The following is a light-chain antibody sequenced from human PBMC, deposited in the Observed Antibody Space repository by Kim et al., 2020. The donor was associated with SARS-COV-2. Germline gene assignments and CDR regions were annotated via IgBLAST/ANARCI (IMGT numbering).Light chain of an antibody. V-gene: IGKV1-39*01. CDR2: SAT. CDR1: PSTGNY. CDR3: QQAYNTPRT. J-gene: IGKJ2*01. Sequence: ASVGASVTISCRASPSTGNYLNWYQQKPGKAPKLLIYSATNLQSGVPSRFSGGGSGTDFTLTINNLQPEDVGVYYCQQAYNTPRTFGQGTKVDIK.